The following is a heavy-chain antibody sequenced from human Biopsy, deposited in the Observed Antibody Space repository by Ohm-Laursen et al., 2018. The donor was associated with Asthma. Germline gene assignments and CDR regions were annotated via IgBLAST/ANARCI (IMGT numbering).Heavy chain of an antibody. CDR1: PGSINDYY. CDR3: ARATSTWSQSGPHYFDH. Sequence: GTLSLTCAVSPGSINDYYWNWIRQFLGKGLEWIGYVHSTGSTRFNPSLKSRLTISVDTSVDQVSLKLTSVTAADTAVYYCARATSTWSQSGPHYFDHWGQGTLVTVSS. D-gene: IGHD6-13*01. V-gene: IGHV4-59*01. CDR2: VHSTGST. J-gene: IGHJ4*02.